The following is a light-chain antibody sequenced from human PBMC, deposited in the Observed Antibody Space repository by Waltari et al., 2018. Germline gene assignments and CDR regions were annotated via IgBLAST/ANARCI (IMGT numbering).Light chain of an antibody. CDR1: SSDVGKYNL. V-gene: IGLV2-23*02. Sequence: QSALTQPASVSGSPGQSITISCTGTSSDVGKYNLVSWYQQHPGKAPKVMLYEVSKRPAGVSNRFSGSKSGTTASLTISGLQAEDEADYYCCSYVRSTWVFGGGTKLTVL. CDR2: EVS. CDR3: CSYVRSTWV. J-gene: IGLJ3*02.